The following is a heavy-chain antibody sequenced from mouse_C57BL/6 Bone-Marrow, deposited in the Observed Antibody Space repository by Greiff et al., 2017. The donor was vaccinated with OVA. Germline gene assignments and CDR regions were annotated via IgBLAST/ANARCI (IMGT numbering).Heavy chain of an antibody. Sequence: EVQGVESGGGLVKPGGSLKLSCAASGFTFSSYAMSWVRQTPEKRLEWVATISDGGSYTYYPDNVKGRFTISRDNAKNNLYLQMSHLKSEDTAMYYCAREGHSNYGFAYWGQGTLVTVSA. CDR1: GFTFSSYA. D-gene: IGHD2-5*01. V-gene: IGHV5-4*01. CDR3: AREGHSNYGFAY. J-gene: IGHJ3*01. CDR2: ISDGGSYT.